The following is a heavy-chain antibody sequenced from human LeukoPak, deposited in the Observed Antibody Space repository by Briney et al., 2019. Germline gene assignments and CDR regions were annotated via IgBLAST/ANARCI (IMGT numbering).Heavy chain of an antibody. D-gene: IGHD5-18*01. CDR3: AKTGNGDRYSYAHLLAFDY. CDR1: GFTVSDNY. CDR2: IYSGGHT. V-gene: IGHV3-53*01. Sequence: GGSLRLSCAASGFTVSDNYMSWVRQAPGKGLEWVSVIYSGGHTKYADSVKGRFTISRDNSKNTLYLQMNSVRAEDTAVYYCAKTGNGDRYSYAHLLAFDYWGQGTLVTVSS. J-gene: IGHJ4*02.